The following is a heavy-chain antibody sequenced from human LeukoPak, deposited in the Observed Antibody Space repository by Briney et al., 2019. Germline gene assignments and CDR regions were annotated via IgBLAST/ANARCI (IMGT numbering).Heavy chain of an antibody. CDR2: INPSGGST. D-gene: IGHD6-19*01. Sequence: ASVKVPCKASGYTFTSYYMHWVRQAPGQGLEWMGIINPSGGSTSYAQKFQGRVTMTRDTSTSTVYMELSSLRSEDTAVYYCARDDIAVAGYDYWGQGTLVTVSS. J-gene: IGHJ4*02. V-gene: IGHV1-46*01. CDR1: GYTFTSYY. CDR3: ARDDIAVAGYDY.